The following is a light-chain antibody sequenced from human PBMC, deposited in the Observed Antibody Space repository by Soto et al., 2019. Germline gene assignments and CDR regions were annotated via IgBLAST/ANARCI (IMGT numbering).Light chain of an antibody. CDR3: QSYDSSLSGSV. J-gene: IGLJ3*02. V-gene: IGLV1-40*01. Sequence: QSVLTQPPSVSGAPGQRVTISCTGSSSNIGAGYDVHWYQQLPGTAPKLLIYGNSNRPSGVPDRFCGSKSGTPAPLAITGLPAEDEADYYCQSYDSSLSGSVFGGGTKLTVL. CDR1: SSNIGAGYD. CDR2: GNS.